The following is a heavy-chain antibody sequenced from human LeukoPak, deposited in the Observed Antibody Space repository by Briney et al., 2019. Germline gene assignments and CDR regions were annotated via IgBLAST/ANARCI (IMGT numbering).Heavy chain of an antibody. D-gene: IGHD5-18*01. V-gene: IGHV4-59*01. J-gene: IGHJ4*02. CDR1: GDSISNYY. Sequence: PSETLSLTCAVSGDSISNYYWSWIRQPPGKGLEWIGYIYYSGSTNYNPSLKSRVTISVDTSKNQFSLKLSSVTAADTAVYYCARGGYSYPYYFDYWGQGTLVTVSS. CDR2: IYYSGST. CDR3: ARGGYSYPYYFDY.